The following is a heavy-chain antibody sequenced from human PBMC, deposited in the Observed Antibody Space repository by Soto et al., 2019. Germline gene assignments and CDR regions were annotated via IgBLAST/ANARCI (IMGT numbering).Heavy chain of an antibody. V-gene: IGHV3-30-3*01. D-gene: IGHD5-18*01. CDR2: ISYDGSNK. Sequence: QVQLVESGGGVVQPGRSLRLSCAASGFTFSSYAMHWVRQAPGKGLEWVAVISYDGSNKYYADSVKGRFTISRDNSKNTLYLHMNSLRAEDTAVYYCARYDTAMVTAFDYWGEGTLVTVSS. CDR3: ARYDTAMVTAFDY. J-gene: IGHJ4*02. CDR1: GFTFSSYA.